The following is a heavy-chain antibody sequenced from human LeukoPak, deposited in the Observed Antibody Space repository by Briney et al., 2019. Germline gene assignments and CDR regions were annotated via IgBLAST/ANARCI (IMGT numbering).Heavy chain of an antibody. Sequence: PGGSLRLSCVASGFTVSSNYMSWVRQAPGKGLEWVSVIYSGGSTYYADSVKGRFTISRDNSKNTLYLQMNSLRAEDTAVYYCARVKSSSWSYYYYYGMDVWGQGTTVTVSS. V-gene: IGHV3-53*01. CDR2: IYSGGST. CDR1: GFTVSSNY. CDR3: ARVKSSSWSYYYYYGMDV. J-gene: IGHJ6*02. D-gene: IGHD6-13*01.